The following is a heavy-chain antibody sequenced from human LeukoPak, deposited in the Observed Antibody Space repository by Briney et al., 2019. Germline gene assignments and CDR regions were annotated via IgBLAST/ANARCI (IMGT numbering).Heavy chain of an antibody. CDR3: ASATDSSGSIDY. D-gene: IGHD3-22*01. CDR2: INHSGST. J-gene: IGHJ4*02. Sequence: PSETLSLTCAVYGGSFSGYYWSWIRQPPGKGLEWIGEINHSGSTNYNPSLKSRVTISVDTSKNQFSLKLSSVTAVDTAVYYCASATDSSGSIDYWGQGTLVTVSS. V-gene: IGHV4-34*01. CDR1: GGSFSGYY.